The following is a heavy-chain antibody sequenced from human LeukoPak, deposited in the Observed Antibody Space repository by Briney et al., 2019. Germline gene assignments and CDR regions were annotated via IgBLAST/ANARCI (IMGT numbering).Heavy chain of an antibody. CDR1: GFTVVSYE. CDR3: ARRFDS. Sequence: PGGSLRLSCAASGFTVVSYEMNWVRQAPGKGLEWISYISTSGTIISYADSVKGRFTISRDNAKNSLYLQMNSLRPEDTAVYYCARRFDSWGQGTLVTVSS. V-gene: IGHV3-48*03. CDR2: ISTSGTII. J-gene: IGHJ4*02.